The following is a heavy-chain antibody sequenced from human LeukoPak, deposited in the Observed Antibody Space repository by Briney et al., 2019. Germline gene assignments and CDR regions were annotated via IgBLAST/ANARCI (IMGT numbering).Heavy chain of an antibody. J-gene: IGHJ4*02. V-gene: IGHV1-2*02. CDR1: GYTFTGYY. D-gene: IGHD2-2*01. Sequence: ASVKVSCKASGYTFTGYYIHWVRQAPGQGLEWMGWINPNSGGTNYAQKFQGRVTMTRDTSISTAYMELSRLRSDDTAVYYCARAPYCSSTSCYWGPFDYWGQGTLVTVSS. CDR3: ARAPYCSSTSCYWGPFDY. CDR2: INPNSGGT.